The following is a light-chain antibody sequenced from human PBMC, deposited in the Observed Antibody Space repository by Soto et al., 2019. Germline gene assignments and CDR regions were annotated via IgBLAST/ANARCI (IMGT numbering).Light chain of an antibody. CDR2: DAS. Sequence: ETVLTQSPATLSLSPGERATLSCRASQNIEGYLAWYQQKPGQAPRLLIYDASNRATGIPARFSGSGAGTDFTLTINSLEPEDFAVYYCQQRAHWPPITFGQGTRLEIK. CDR3: QQRAHWPPIT. J-gene: IGKJ5*01. CDR1: QNIEGY. V-gene: IGKV3-11*01.